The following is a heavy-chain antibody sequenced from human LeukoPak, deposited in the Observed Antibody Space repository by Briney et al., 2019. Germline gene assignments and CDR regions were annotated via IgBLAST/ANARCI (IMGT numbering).Heavy chain of an antibody. V-gene: IGHV4-39*01. CDR2: IYYSGST. CDR3: ARHVVSGSYFDY. J-gene: IGHJ4*02. Sequence: SETLSLTCTVSGGSIWSSSCFWGWIRQPPGKGLQWIGSIYYSGSTSYNPSLKSRVTTSVDTSKNQFSLRLSSVTAADTAVFYCARHVVSGSYFDYWGQGILVTVSS. CDR1: GGSIWSSSCF. D-gene: IGHD1-26*01.